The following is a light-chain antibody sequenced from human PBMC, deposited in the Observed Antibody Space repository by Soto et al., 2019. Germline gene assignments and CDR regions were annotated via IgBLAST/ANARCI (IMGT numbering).Light chain of an antibody. V-gene: IGLV2-14*03. CDR2: DVI. Sequence: QLVLTQPASVSGSPGQSITISCTGTSSDVGGYNYVSWYQQHPGKAPKLMIYDVINRPSGVSNRFSGSKSGNSASLTISGLQAEDEADYYCSSYTSSSTYVVFGGGTQLTVL. CDR1: SSDVGGYNY. J-gene: IGLJ2*01. CDR3: SSYTSSSTYVV.